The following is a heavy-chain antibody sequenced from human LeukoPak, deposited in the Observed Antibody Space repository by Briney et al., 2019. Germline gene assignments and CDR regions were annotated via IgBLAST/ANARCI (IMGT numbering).Heavy chain of an antibody. CDR3: TFSMVGGTIDY. CDR2: INHSGTT. CDR1: GGSFSGYY. D-gene: IGHD1-26*01. V-gene: IGHV4-34*01. Sequence: KTSETLSLTCAVYGGSFSGYYWNWIRQPPGKGPEWIGEINHSGTTNSSPSLRSRVTMSVDTAKNQFSLKLSSVTAADTAVYYCTFSMVGGTIDYWGQGTLVTVSS. J-gene: IGHJ4*02.